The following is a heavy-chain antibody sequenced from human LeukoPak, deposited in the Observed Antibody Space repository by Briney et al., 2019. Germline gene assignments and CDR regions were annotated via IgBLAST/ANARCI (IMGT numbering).Heavy chain of an antibody. Sequence: GGSLRLSCAASGFTFSNAWMSWVRQAPGKGLEWVANIKQDGSETYYVDSVKGRFTISRDNAKKSLYLQMNNLRADDTAVYYCARAYGSGSDNWFDPWGQGTLVTVSS. CDR2: IKQDGSET. CDR3: ARAYGSGSDNWFDP. D-gene: IGHD3-10*01. V-gene: IGHV3-7*01. CDR1: GFTFSNAW. J-gene: IGHJ5*02.